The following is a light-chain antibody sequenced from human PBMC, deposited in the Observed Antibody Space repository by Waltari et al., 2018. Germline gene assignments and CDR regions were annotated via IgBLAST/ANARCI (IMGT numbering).Light chain of an antibody. V-gene: IGLV2-14*01. CDR2: EVR. Sequence: QSALTQPASVSGSPGQSITISCTGTSSDIGAYNYVSWYQHLPGTAPKLIISEVRRRPSGVSNRFAGSKSGNMASLTISGLQAEDEADYYCNSYTTSSTWVFGGGTKLTVL. CDR3: NSYTTSSTWV. CDR1: SSDIGAYNY. J-gene: IGLJ3*02.